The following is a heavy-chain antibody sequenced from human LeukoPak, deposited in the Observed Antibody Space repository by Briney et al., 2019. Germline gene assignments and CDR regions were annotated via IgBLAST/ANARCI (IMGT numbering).Heavy chain of an antibody. CDR1: GGTFSSYA. Sequence: ASVKVSCKASGGTFSSYAISWVRQAPGQGLEWMGGIIPIFGTANYAQKFQGRVTITADKSTSTAYMALSSLRSEDTAVYYCARDGGTAGYSSGSDYWGQGTLVTVSS. J-gene: IGHJ4*02. D-gene: IGHD5-18*01. CDR2: IIPIFGTA. CDR3: ARDGGTAGYSSGSDY. V-gene: IGHV1-69*06.